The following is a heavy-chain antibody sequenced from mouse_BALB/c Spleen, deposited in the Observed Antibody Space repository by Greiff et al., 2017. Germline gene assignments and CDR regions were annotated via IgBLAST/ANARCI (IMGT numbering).Heavy chain of an antibody. Sequence: VQLQQSGPELVKPGALVKISCKASGYTFTSYDINWVKQRPGQGLEWIGWIYPGDGSTKYNEKFKGKATITADTSSNTAYLQLSSLTSEDTAVYYCATVTTEDWFAYWGQGTLVTVSA. CDR2: IYPGDGST. CDR1: GYTFTSYD. J-gene: IGHJ3*01. V-gene: IGHV1-66*01. CDR3: ATVTTEDWFAY. D-gene: IGHD2-3*01.